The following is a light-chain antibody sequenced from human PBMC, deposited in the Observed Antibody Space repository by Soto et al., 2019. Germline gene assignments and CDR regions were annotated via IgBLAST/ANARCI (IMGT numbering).Light chain of an antibody. V-gene: IGLV1-44*01. J-gene: IGLJ1*01. CDR2: ANS. CDR3: GSNVGLNTYV. Sequence: QSVLTQPPTASGTPGQRVNISCSGSSFNIGSRAVSWYQQLPGTAPKLLIYANSQRSSGVPDRFSGSKSGNTASLTISGLQAEDEAEYQCGSNVGLNTYVFGTGTKLTVL. CDR1: SFNIGSRA.